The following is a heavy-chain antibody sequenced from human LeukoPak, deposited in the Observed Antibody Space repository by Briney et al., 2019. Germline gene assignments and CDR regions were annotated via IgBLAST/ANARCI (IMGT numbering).Heavy chain of an antibody. CDR3: AKVTRYYDSSGYYYASTGSYYFDY. J-gene: IGHJ4*02. V-gene: IGHV3-48*03. Sequence: GGSLRLSCAASGFTFSSYEMNWVRQAPGKGLEWVSYISSSGSTIYYADSVKGRFTISRDNSKNTLYLQMNSLRAEDTAVYYCAKVTRYYDSSGYYYASTGSYYFDYWGQGTLVTVSS. D-gene: IGHD3-22*01. CDR2: ISSSGSTI. CDR1: GFTFSSYE.